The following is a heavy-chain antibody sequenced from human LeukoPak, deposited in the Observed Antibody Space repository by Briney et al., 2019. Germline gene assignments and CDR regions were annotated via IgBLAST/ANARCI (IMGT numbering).Heavy chain of an antibody. J-gene: IGHJ4*02. CDR1: GFTFSSYA. V-gene: IGHV3-23*01. D-gene: IGHD4-17*01. CDR2: ISGSGGST. CDR3: AKGRNYGDYEAIFDY. Sequence: GRSLRLSCAASGFTFSSYAMHWVRQAPGKGLEWVSAISGSGGSTYYADSVKGRFTISRDNSKNTLYLQMNSLRAEDTAVYYCAKGRNYGDYEAIFDYWGQGTLVTVSS.